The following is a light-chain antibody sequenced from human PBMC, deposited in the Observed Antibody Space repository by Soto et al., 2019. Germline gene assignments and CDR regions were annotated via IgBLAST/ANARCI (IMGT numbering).Light chain of an antibody. J-gene: IGKJ4*01. CDR2: GAS. CDR1: PSVRSNY. V-gene: IGKV3-20*01. CDR3: QQYGSSPLT. Sequence: EIVLTQSPGTLSLSPGERATLSCRASPSVRSNYLAWYQQKPGQAPKLLIYGASSRATGFPDRFSGSGSGTDFTLTISRLEPEDFALYYCQQYGSSPLTFGGGTKVEIK.